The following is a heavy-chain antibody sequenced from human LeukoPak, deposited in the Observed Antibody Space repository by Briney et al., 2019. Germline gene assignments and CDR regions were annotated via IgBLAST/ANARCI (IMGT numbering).Heavy chain of an antibody. J-gene: IGHJ4*02. D-gene: IGHD3-10*02. CDR1: GGTFSSYA. V-gene: IGHV1-69*01. CDR3: TTGPYTMFGDQLRLFDY. Sequence: GSSVKVSCKASGGTFSSYAISWVRQAPGQGLEWMGGIIPIFGTANYAQKFQGRVTITADESTSTAYMELSSLKTEDTAVYYCTTGPYTMFGDQLRLFDYWGQGTLVTVSS. CDR2: IIPIFGTA.